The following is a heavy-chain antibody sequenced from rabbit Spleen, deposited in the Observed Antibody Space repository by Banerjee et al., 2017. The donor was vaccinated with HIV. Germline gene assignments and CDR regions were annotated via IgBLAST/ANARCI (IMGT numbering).Heavy chain of an antibody. CDR3: VRGASSSGYYSL. V-gene: IGHV1S47*01. D-gene: IGHD1-1*01. CDR1: GFDLSTYG. Sequence: QEQLVESGGGLVKPGGSLKLSCKASGFDLSTYGVSWVRQAPGKGLEWIGYIYPVFGATYYATWMNGRFTISSHNAQNTLYLQLNSLTAADTATYFCVRGASSSGYYSLWGPGTLVTVS. J-gene: IGHJ4*01. CDR2: IYPVFGAT.